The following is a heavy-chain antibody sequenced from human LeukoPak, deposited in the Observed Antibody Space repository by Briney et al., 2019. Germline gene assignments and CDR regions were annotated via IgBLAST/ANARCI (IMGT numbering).Heavy chain of an antibody. Sequence: PSETLSLTCTVSGGSISSYYWSWIRQPPGKGLEWIGYIYYSGSTYYNPSLKSRVTISVDTSRNQFSLKLSSVTAADTAVYYCAREEGGSYYYYYYMDVWGKGTTVTVSS. CDR1: GGSISSYY. V-gene: IGHV4-59*12. CDR2: IYYSGST. CDR3: AREEGGSYYYYYYMDV. D-gene: IGHD1-26*01. J-gene: IGHJ6*03.